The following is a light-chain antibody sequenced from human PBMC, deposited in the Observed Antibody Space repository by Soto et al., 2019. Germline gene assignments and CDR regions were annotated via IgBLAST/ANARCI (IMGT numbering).Light chain of an antibody. CDR2: WAS. V-gene: IGKV4-1*01. Sequence: DIVMTQSPESLGVSLGEISTMNCQSSQSVLYSSNNNNYLVWYQQRPGQPPKLLLYWASTRESGVPDRFSGSGSGTNFTLTISSLQPEDFATYYCQQLNGYLFTCGQGTRREIK. J-gene: IGKJ5*01. CDR3: QQLNGYLFT. CDR1: QSVLYSSNNNNY.